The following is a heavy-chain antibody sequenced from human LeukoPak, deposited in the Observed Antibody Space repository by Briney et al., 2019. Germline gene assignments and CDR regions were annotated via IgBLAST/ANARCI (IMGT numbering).Heavy chain of an antibody. V-gene: IGHV3-74*01. CDR3: ARDAGYGPDTFHI. D-gene: IGHD5-12*01. Sequence: GGSLRLSCAASGFSISTYWMHWVRQAPGKGLVWVSRINSDGRSTSYADSVKGRFTISRDKAKNTLYLQMNGLRAEDTAVYYCARDAGYGPDTFHIWGQGTMVTVSS. J-gene: IGHJ3*02. CDR2: INSDGRST. CDR1: GFSISTYW.